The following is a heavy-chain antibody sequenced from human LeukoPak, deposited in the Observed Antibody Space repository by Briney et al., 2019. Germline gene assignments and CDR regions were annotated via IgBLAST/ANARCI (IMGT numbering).Heavy chain of an antibody. D-gene: IGHD3-10*01. V-gene: IGHV3-23*01. CDR1: GFSFSSFA. CDR2: IIDTGGAT. J-gene: IGHJ6*04. Sequence: HSGGSLRLSCAASGFSFSSFAMTWVRQAPGKGLEWVSGIIDTGGATYYADSVKGRFTISRDNSKNTLFLQMNSLRAEDTAVYYCAKFNGHPTTNYYMDVWGEGTTVTVSS. CDR3: AKFNGHPTTNYYMDV.